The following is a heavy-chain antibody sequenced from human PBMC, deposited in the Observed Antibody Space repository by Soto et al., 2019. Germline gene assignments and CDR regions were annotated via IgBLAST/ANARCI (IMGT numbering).Heavy chain of an antibody. CDR2: FYSSGSI. J-gene: IGHJ5*02. CDR3: ARMYSSGSGWFHP. D-gene: IGHD6-19*01. Sequence: PSEILSLTCFVSGYFIGAGGYYWSWIRHHPGKGLEWIGSFYSSGSIIYNPSLRSRVSISGDMSTNQFSMSLTSVTAADTARYYCARMYSSGSGWFHPWGQGTLVTVSS. V-gene: IGHV4-31*03. CDR1: GYFIGAGGYY.